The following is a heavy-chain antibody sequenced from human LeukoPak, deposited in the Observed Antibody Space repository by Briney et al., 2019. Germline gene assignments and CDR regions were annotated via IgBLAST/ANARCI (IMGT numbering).Heavy chain of an antibody. CDR3: ARVLLANWFDP. CDR1: GFTFSSYA. D-gene: IGHD2-21*02. V-gene: IGHV3-30-3*01. CDR2: ISYDGSNK. J-gene: IGHJ5*02. Sequence: GGSLRLSCAASGFTFSSYAMNWVRQAPGKGLEWVALISYDGSNKNYADSVKGRFTISRDNSKNTLYLQMNSLRAEDTAVYYCARVLLANWFDPWGQGTLVTVSS.